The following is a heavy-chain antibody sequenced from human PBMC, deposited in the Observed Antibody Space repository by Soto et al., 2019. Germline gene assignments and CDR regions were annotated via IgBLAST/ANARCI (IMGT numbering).Heavy chain of an antibody. CDR2: IYSGGST. D-gene: IGHD2-2*01. CDR1: GFTVSSNY. Sequence: HPGGSLRLSCAASGFTVSSNYMSWVRQAPGKGLEWVSVIYSGGSTYYADSVKGRFTISRDNSKNTLYLQMNSLRAEDTAVYYCAREYCSSTSCQFDYWGQGTLVTVSS. V-gene: IGHV3-66*01. J-gene: IGHJ4*02. CDR3: AREYCSSTSCQFDY.